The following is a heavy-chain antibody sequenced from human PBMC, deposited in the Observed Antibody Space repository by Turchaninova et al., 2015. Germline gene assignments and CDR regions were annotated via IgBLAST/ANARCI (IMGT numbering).Heavy chain of an antibody. D-gene: IGHD3-22*01. CDR1: GFSISRAYY. Sequence: QVQLQESGPGLVKPSEPLSLTCAFSGFSISRAYYWGGIRQSPGTGVEWIATIYHRGTTYYNPSLESRVNISVDTSKNQFSLKLDSVTAADTAVYYCARERDDSSTPDYWGQGTLVTVSS. CDR3: ARERDDSSTPDY. J-gene: IGHJ4*02. CDR2: IYHRGTT. V-gene: IGHV4-38-2*01.